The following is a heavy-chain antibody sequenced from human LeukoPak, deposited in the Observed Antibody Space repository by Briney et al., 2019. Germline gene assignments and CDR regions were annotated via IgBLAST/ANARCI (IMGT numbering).Heavy chain of an antibody. Sequence: PGGSLRLSCAASGFTFDDYAMHWVRQAPGKGLVWVSRINSDGSSTSYADSVKGRFTISRDNGKNTLYLQMNSLRVEDTAMYFCARDRYSSGWTGTLNYWGQGTLVTVSS. J-gene: IGHJ4*02. V-gene: IGHV3-74*01. CDR2: INSDGSST. CDR1: GFTFDDYA. CDR3: ARDRYSSGWTGTLNY. D-gene: IGHD6-19*01.